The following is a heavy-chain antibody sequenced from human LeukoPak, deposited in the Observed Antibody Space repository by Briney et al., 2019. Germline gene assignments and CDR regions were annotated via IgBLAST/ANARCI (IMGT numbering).Heavy chain of an antibody. Sequence: PGGSLRLSCAASGFTFSSYAMSWIRQAPGKGLEWVSAISGSGGSTYYADSVTGRFTISRDNSKNTLYLQMNSLRAEDTAVYYCAKDPTYYYGSGSYEGYFDYWGREPWSPSPQ. CDR1: GFTFSSYA. D-gene: IGHD3-10*01. V-gene: IGHV3-23*01. J-gene: IGHJ4*02. CDR3: AKDPTYYYGSGSYEGYFDY. CDR2: ISGSGGST.